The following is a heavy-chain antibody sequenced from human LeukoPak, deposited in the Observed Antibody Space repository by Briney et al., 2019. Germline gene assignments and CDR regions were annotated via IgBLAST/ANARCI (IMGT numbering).Heavy chain of an antibody. J-gene: IGHJ4*02. D-gene: IGHD3-22*01. CDR2: IRYDGSNK. V-gene: IGHV3-30*02. Sequence: GGSLRLSCAASGFIFSKYGMHWVRQAPGKGLEWVAFIRYDGSNKYYADSVKGRFTISRDNSKNTLYLQMNSLRAEDTAVYYCARDRDDSSGYYLGGVFDYWGQGTLVTVSS. CDR3: ARDRDDSSGYYLGGVFDY. CDR1: GFIFSKYG.